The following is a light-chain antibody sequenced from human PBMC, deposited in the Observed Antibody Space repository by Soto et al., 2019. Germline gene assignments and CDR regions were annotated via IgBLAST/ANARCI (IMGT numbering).Light chain of an antibody. Sequence: DIVMTQTPLSLPVTPGEPASISCRSSQSLLDSDDGSTYLDWYLQKPGQSPQLLIYTLSYRASXVXDXXSGSGSGTDFTLKISRVEAEDVGVYYCMQRIEFPWTFGQGTKVEIK. J-gene: IGKJ1*01. CDR3: MQRIEFPWT. CDR2: TLS. V-gene: IGKV2-40*01. CDR1: QSLLDSDDGSTY.